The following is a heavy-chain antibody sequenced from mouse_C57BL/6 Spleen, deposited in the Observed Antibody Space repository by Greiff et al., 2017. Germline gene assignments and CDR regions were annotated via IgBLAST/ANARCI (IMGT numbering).Heavy chain of an antibody. V-gene: IGHV1-15*01. CDR2: IDPETGGT. CDR3: AREEDYDAMDY. Sequence: VQLQQSGAELVRPGASVTLSCKASGYSFTDYEMHWVKQTPVHGLEWIGAIDPETGGTAYNQKFKGKAILTADKSSSTAYMELRSLTSEDSAVYYCAREEDYDAMDYWGQGTSVTVSS. J-gene: IGHJ4*01. CDR1: GYSFTDYE.